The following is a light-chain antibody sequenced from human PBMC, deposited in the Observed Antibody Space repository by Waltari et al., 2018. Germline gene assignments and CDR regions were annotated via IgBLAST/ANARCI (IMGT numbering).Light chain of an antibody. J-gene: IGKJ4*01. CDR3: QQYTIYPLT. CDR1: QSITDW. CDR2: KAS. Sequence: DVQMTQSPATLSASVGDRVTITCRASQSITDWLAWYQQKPGKAPKLLIYKASTLESGVPSRFIGTRSGTEFTLTISNLQPDDFATYYCQQYTIYPLTFGGGTKV. V-gene: IGKV1-5*03.